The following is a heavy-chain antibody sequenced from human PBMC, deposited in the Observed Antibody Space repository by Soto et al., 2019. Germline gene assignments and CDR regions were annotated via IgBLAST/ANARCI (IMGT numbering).Heavy chain of an antibody. V-gene: IGHV1-2*02. J-gene: IGHJ5*02. D-gene: IGHD6-19*01. CDR1: GYYFSNYY. CDR3: ATNLFSSTSRGSDFDP. CDR2: INPNSGVT. Sequence: QVRLVQSGAEMKKPGASVKVSCKASGYYFSNYYMHWVRQAPGQGLEWMGWINPNSGVTNFAQRFQGRVTMTSDTSMSTAYLEVKRLTSDDTGVYYCATNLFSSTSRGSDFDPWGQGTLVIVSS.